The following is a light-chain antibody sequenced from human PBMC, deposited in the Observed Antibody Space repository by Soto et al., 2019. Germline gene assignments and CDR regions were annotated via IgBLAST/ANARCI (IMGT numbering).Light chain of an antibody. J-gene: IGKJ2*01. CDR3: QQYNSYQYT. CDR2: DAS. CDR1: QSISSW. Sequence: DIQMTQSPPTLSASVGDRVTITCRASQSISSWLAWYQQKPGKAPKLLIYDASSLESGVPSRFSGSGSGTEFPLTISSLQPDDFATYYCQQYNSYQYTFGQGTKLEIK. V-gene: IGKV1-5*01.